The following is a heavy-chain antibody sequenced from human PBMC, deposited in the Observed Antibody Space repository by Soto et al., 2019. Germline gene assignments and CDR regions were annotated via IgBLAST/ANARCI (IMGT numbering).Heavy chain of an antibody. V-gene: IGHV4-4*07. CDR3: ANSGTRGGLDV. J-gene: IGHJ6*02. D-gene: IGHD1-7*01. CDR1: GGSVSCYY. Sequence: XATLSLTFTVSGGSVSCYYWSGIRQPAGKGLEWIGRMYSTVSTNYNPYLKSRVTMFLDTSKSQFSLKLRSVTAADTAVYYCANSGTRGGLDVWGQGTTVTVSS. CDR2: MYSTVST.